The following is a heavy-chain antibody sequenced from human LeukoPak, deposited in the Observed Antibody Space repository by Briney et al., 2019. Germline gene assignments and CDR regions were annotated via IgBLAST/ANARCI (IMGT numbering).Heavy chain of an antibody. D-gene: IGHD3-22*01. V-gene: IGHV4-34*01. CDR1: GGSFSGYY. CDR2: INHSGST. Sequence: SETLSLTCAVYGGSFSGYYWSWIRQPPGKGLEWIGEINHSGSTNYNPSLKSRVTISVDTSKNQFSLKPSSVTAADTAVYYCARAHTITMIVVVIPYYFDYWGQGTLVTVSS. J-gene: IGHJ4*02. CDR3: ARAHTITMIVVVIPYYFDY.